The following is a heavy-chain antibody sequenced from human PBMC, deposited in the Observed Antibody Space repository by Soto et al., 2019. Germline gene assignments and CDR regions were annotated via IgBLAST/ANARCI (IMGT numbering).Heavy chain of an antibody. J-gene: IGHJ4*02. CDR3: ARVDEYDDNGLDY. CDR2: IPDDGSYQ. CDR1: GFTFRNYG. Sequence: QVQLVESGGGVVQPGRSLRLSCAVSGFTFRNYGMHWVRQAPGKGLEWVAVIPDDGSYQYYTDSVKGRFTISRDNSKNTLYLQMNSLRAEDTAVYYCARVDEYDDNGLDYWGQGTLVTVSS. D-gene: IGHD3-3*01. V-gene: IGHV3-33*01.